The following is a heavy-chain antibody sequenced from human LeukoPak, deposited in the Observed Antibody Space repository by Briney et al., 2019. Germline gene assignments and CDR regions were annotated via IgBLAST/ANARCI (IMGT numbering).Heavy chain of an antibody. CDR3: ASLSRSSSSYNY. CDR2: IIPIFGTA. Sequence: EASVKVSCKASGGTFSSYAISWVRQAPGQGLEWMGGIIPIFGTANYAQKFQGRVTITADESTSTAYMELSSLRSEDTAVYYCASLSRSSSSYNYWGQGTLVTVSS. J-gene: IGHJ4*02. V-gene: IGHV1-69*13. D-gene: IGHD6-6*01. CDR1: GGTFSSYA.